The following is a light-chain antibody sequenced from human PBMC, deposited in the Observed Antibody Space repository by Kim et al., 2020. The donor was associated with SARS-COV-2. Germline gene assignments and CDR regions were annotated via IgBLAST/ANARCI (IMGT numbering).Light chain of an antibody. V-gene: IGLV3-19*01. Sequence: SSELTQDPAVSVALGQTVRLTCQGDSLRNYYATWYQQRPGQAPVLVLYGNYNRPSGIPDRFPGSASGNTASLTITGAQADDEADYYCNSRDSSGDHVVF. CDR3: NSRDSSGDHVV. J-gene: IGLJ3*02. CDR2: GNY. CDR1: SLRNYY.